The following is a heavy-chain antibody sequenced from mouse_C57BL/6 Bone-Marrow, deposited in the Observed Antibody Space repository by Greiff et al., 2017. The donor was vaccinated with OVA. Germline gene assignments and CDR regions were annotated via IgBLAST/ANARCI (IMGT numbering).Heavy chain of an antibody. V-gene: IGHV14-3*01. J-gene: IGHJ3*01. CDR3: ASPLYCGSSYGFAY. Sequence: EVQLQQSVAELVRPGASVKLSCTASGFTIKNTYMHWVKQRPEQGLEWIGRIDPANGNTKYAPKFQGKATITADTSSNTAYLQLSSLTSEDTAVYYCASPLYCGSSYGFAYWGQGTLVTVSA. CDR1: GFTIKNTY. CDR2: IDPANGNT. D-gene: IGHD1-1*01.